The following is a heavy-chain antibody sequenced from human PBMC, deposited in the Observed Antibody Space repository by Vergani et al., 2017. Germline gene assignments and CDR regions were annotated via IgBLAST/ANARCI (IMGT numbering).Heavy chain of an antibody. CDR2: IHPDDSDT. CDR3: ARLYGRDSSGIKYFDY. CDR1: GYSFTNYW. J-gene: IGHJ4*02. V-gene: IGHV5-51*01. Sequence: EVQLVQSGAEVKKPGESLKISCQFSGYSFTNYWIGWVRQMPGKGLEWRGIIHPDDSDTSYSPSFQGHVTISVDKSISTSYLQRSSLRASDSAMYYCARLYGRDSSGIKYFDYWGQGTLVTVSS. D-gene: IGHD3-22*01.